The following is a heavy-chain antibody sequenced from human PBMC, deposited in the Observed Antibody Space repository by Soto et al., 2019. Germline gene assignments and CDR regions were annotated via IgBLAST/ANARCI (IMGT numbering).Heavy chain of an antibody. CDR1: GYTFTSYG. V-gene: IGHV1-18*01. J-gene: IGHJ6*02. D-gene: IGHD6-19*01. CDR2: ISAYNGNT. CDR3: ARDQYSSAAGYYYYGMDV. Sequence: GASVKVSCKASGYTFTSYGISWVRQAPGQGLEWMGWISAYNGNTNYAQKLQGRVTMTTDTSTSTAYMELRSLRSDDTAVYYCARDQYSSAAGYYYYGMDVWGQGTTVTVSS.